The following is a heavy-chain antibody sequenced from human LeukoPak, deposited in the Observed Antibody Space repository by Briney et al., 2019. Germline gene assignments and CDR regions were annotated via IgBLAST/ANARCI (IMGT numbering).Heavy chain of an antibody. CDR1: GGSFSGYY. J-gene: IGHJ5*02. CDR3: ARVKGIGDYGDYGDVNWFDP. D-gene: IGHD4-17*01. V-gene: IGHV4-34*01. CDR2: INHSGST. Sequence: SETLSLTCAVYGGSFSGYYWSWIRQPPGKGLEWIGEINHSGSTNYNPSLKSRVTISVDTSKNQFSLKLSSVTAADTAVYYCARVKGIGDYGDYGDVNWFDPWGQGTLVTVSS.